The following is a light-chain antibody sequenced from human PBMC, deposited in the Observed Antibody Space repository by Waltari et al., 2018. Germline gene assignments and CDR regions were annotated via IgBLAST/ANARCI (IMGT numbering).Light chain of an antibody. V-gene: IGKV3-15*01. Sequence: EIVMTQSPDSLSVSPGDRVALSCRASQSVGGNLAWYQQKPGQAPRLLIYAAATRATAIPASFSGGGSGTEFTHTSSSLQSEDFAVYYCQQYNKWPLTFGQGTNVEIK. CDR3: QQYNKWPLT. J-gene: IGKJ1*01. CDR2: AAA. CDR1: QSVGGN.